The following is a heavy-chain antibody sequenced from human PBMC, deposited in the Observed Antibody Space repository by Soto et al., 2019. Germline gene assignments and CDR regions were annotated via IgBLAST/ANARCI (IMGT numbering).Heavy chain of an antibody. Sequence: GESLKISCKGSGYSFTSYWIGWVRQMPGKGLEWMGIIYPGDSDTRYSPSFQGQVTISADKSISTAYLQWSSLKASDTAMYYCARTLHPGIAAAGIDYWGQGTLVTVSS. CDR1: GYSFTSYW. D-gene: IGHD6-13*01. V-gene: IGHV5-51*01. J-gene: IGHJ4*02. CDR2: IYPGDSDT. CDR3: ARTLHPGIAAAGIDY.